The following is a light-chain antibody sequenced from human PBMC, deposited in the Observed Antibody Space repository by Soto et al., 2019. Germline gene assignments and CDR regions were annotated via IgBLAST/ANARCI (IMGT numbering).Light chain of an antibody. CDR2: ETS. CDR1: QGIDSY. J-gene: IGKJ4*01. CDR3: QQTRSYPST. Sequence: IQLTQSPSSLSASVGDRVTITCRASQGIDSYLAWYQQRPGKVPQILIYETSILQSGVSSRFSGSGSGTDFTLTISSLQAEDSSTYYGQQTRSYPSTFGGGTKVEIK. V-gene: IGKV1-9*01.